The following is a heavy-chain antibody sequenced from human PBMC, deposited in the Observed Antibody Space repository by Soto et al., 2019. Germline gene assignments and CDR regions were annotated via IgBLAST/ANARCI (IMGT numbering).Heavy chain of an antibody. V-gene: IGHV4-39*01. J-gene: IGHJ4*02. D-gene: IGHD3-3*01. CDR2: MYYSGSA. CDR3: ARGHGGITIFGAPGHFDY. CDR1: GGSISSSSHY. Sequence: QLQLQESGPGLVKPSETLSLTCTVSGGSISSSSHYWGWIRQPPGKGLEWIGSMYYSGSAYYNPSLKSRVTLSGDTSKNQCSLKLSSVTAADTAVYYCARGHGGITIFGAPGHFDYWGQGALVTVSS.